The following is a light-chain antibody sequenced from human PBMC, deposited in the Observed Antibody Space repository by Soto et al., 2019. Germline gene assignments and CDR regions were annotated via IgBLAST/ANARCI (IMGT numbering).Light chain of an antibody. J-gene: IGLJ1*01. Sequence: SALTQPRSVSGSPGQSVTISCTGTSSDVGGYNYVSWYQQHLGKAPKLIIYDVIKRPSGVPDRFSGSKSGNTASLTISGLQAEDEADYYCCSYAGSYTHVFGTGTKLTVL. CDR3: CSYAGSYTHV. CDR1: SSDVGGYNY. CDR2: DVI. V-gene: IGLV2-11*01.